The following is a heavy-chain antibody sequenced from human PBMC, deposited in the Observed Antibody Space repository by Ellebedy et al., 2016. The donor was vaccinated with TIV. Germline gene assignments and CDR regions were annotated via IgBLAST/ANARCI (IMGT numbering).Heavy chain of an antibody. CDR2: INPHSGGT. CDR1: GFLFPAYY. D-gene: IGHD3-10*01. Sequence: AVSVKVSCKASGFLFPAYYMHWVRQAPGQGLEWMGWINPHSGGTNYAQNFQGRVTMTRDTSISTAYMELSRLRSDDTAVFYCLVRGVRDFDHWGQGTLVTVSS. CDR3: LVRGVRDFDH. V-gene: IGHV1-2*02. J-gene: IGHJ4*02.